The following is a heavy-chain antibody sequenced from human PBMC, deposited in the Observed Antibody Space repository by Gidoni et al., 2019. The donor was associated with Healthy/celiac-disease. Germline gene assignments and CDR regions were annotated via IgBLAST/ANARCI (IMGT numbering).Heavy chain of an antibody. CDR3: ARPTDSSGYSYYFDY. J-gene: IGHJ4*02. CDR2: ISSSSSYT. CDR1: GFTFSDYY. V-gene: IGHV3-11*05. D-gene: IGHD3-22*01. Sequence: QVQLVESGGGLVKPGGSLRLSCAASGFTFSDYYMSWIRQAPGKGLEWVSYISSSSSYTNYADAVKGRFTIYRDNAKNSLYLQMNSLRAEDTAVYYCARPTDSSGYSYYFDYWGQGTLVTVSS.